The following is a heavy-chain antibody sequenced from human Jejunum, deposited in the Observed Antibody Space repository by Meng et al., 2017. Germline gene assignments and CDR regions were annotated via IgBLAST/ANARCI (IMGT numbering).Heavy chain of an antibody. V-gene: IGHV4-39*07. J-gene: IGHJ5*02. Sequence: QLPLAESGPGLVKPSETLSLTCAVSCGSISTAGYYWGWIRQSPGKGLEWIGSIFYSGTTYYNPSLKSRVTISIDTSKNQFSLKMNSVTAADTAVYYCARDTAGFGPWGQGTLVTVSS. CDR1: CGSISTAGYY. CDR2: IFYSGTT. D-gene: IGHD6-13*01. CDR3: ARDTAGFGP.